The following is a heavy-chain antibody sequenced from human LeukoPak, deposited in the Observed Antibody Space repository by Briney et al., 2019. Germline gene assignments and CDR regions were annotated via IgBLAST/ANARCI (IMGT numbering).Heavy chain of an antibody. J-gene: IGHJ4*02. CDR2: ISSSSSYI. D-gene: IGHD3-22*01. Sequence: GGSLRLSCAASGFTFSSYSMNWVRQAPGKGLEWVSSISSSSSYIYYADSVKGRFTISRDNAKSSLYLQMNSLRAKDTAVYYCARDYYDSSGYYSYYFDYWGQGTLVTVSS. V-gene: IGHV3-21*01. CDR1: GFTFSSYS. CDR3: ARDYYDSSGYYSYYFDY.